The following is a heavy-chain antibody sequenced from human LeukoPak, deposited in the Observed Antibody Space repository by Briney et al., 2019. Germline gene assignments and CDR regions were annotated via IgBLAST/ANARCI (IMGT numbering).Heavy chain of an antibody. Sequence: GASVTVSCKASGYTFTSYGITWVRQAPGQGLEWMGWISAYNGNTNYAQKLQGRVTMTTGTSTSTAYMELRSLRSDDTAIYYCAREDSDYGDYIRLDYWGQGTLVTVSS. J-gene: IGHJ4*02. CDR3: AREDSDYGDYIRLDY. V-gene: IGHV1-18*04. D-gene: IGHD4-17*01. CDR1: GYTFTSYG. CDR2: ISAYNGNT.